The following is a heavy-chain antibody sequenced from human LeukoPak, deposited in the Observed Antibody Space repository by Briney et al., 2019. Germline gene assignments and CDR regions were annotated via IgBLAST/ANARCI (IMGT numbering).Heavy chain of an antibody. Sequence: SETLSLTCTVSGGSISSYYWSWIRQPPGKGLEWIGYIYYSGSTNYNPSLKSRVTISVDTSKNQFPLKLSSVTAADTAVYYCAREDGTTGTTAWFDPWGQGTLVTVSS. D-gene: IGHD1-1*01. CDR2: IYYSGST. CDR1: GGSISSYY. CDR3: AREDGTTGTTAWFDP. J-gene: IGHJ5*02. V-gene: IGHV4-59*01.